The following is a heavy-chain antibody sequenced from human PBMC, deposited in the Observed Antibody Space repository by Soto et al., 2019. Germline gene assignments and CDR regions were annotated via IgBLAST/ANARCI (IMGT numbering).Heavy chain of an antibody. V-gene: IGHV3-23*01. J-gene: IGHJ4*02. CDR3: AKDLVLYSSSSPHYFDY. CDR1: GFTFSSYA. D-gene: IGHD6-6*01. CDR2: ISGSGGST. Sequence: EVQLLESGGGLVQPGGSLRLSCAASGFTFSSYAMSWVRQAPGKGLECISVISGSGGSTYYADSVKGRFTISRDNSKNTLYQQMNSLRAEDSATYYCAKDLVLYSSSSPHYFDYWGQGSLVTVSS.